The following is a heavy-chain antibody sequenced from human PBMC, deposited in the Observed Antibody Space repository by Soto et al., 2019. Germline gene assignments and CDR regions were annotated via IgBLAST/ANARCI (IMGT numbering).Heavy chain of an antibody. CDR1: GYTFTSYA. D-gene: IGHD1-1*01. CDR3: ASPETGSNWYYYYYMDV. Sequence: ASVKASCKASGYTFTSYAMHWVRQAPGQRLEWMGWINAGNGNTKYSQKFQGRVTITADKSTSTAYMELSSLRSEDTAVYYCASPETGSNWYYYYYMDVWGKGTTVTVSS. CDR2: INAGNGNT. J-gene: IGHJ6*03. V-gene: IGHV1-3*01.